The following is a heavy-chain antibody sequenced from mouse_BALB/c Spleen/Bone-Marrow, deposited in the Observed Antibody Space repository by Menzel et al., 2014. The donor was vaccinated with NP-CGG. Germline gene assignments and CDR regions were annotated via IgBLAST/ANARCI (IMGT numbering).Heavy chain of an antibody. V-gene: IGHV5-6-5*01. CDR2: IYGGGSV. Sequence: EESGGRLVTPGTPLTLACTVSGFSLSSYHMIWVRQAPGKGLEWIGIIYGGGSVDYANWAKGQFTISKTSTTVDLKITSPTTEDTATYFCARGTYDGSSASYDLWGQGTLVTVS. CDR1: GFSLSSYH. CDR3: ARGTYDGSSASYDL. D-gene: IGHD2-3*01. J-gene: IGHJ3*02.